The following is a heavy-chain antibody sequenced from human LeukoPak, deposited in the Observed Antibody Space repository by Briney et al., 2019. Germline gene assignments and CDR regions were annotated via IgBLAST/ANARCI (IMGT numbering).Heavy chain of an antibody. CDR1: GFTFDDYA. V-gene: IGHV3-9*01. D-gene: IGHD6-13*01. J-gene: IGHJ6*02. CDR2: ISWNSGSI. Sequence: GGSLRLSCAASGFTFDDYAMHWVRQAPGKGLEWVSGISWNSGSIGYADSVKGRFTISRDNAKNSLYLQMNSLRAEDTALYYCAKEGGEAAGTCSLERVYYGMDVWGQGTTVTVSS. CDR3: AKEGGEAAGTCSLERVYYGMDV.